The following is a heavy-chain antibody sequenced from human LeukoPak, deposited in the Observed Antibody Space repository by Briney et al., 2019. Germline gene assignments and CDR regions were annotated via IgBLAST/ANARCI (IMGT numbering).Heavy chain of an antibody. Sequence: ASVKVSCKASGYTFTGYYMHWVRQAPGQGLEWMRWINPNSGGTNSAQKFQGRVTLTRDTSISTAYMELSSLRSEDTAVYYCARVGYDVVVPAAISIYYYMDVWGKGNTVTVSS. CDR3: ARVGYDVVVPAAISIYYYMDV. V-gene: IGHV1-2*02. CDR1: GYTFTGYY. D-gene: IGHD2-2*01. CDR2: INPNSGGT. J-gene: IGHJ6*03.